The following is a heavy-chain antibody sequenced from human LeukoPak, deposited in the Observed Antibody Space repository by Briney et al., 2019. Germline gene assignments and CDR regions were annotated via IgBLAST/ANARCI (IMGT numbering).Heavy chain of an antibody. Sequence: GGSLRLSCAASGFTFSDYYMSWIRQAPGKGLEWVSYISSSGSTIYYADSVKGRFTISRDNAKNSLYQQMNSLRAEDTAVYYCARYDSSGQLPDYWGQGTLVTVSS. D-gene: IGHD3-22*01. CDR1: GFTFSDYY. V-gene: IGHV3-11*04. J-gene: IGHJ4*02. CDR3: ARYDSSGQLPDY. CDR2: ISSSGSTI.